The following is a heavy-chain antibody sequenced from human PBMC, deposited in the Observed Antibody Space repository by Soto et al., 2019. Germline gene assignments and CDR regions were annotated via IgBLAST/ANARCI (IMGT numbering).Heavy chain of an antibody. D-gene: IGHD3-22*01. V-gene: IGHV4-30-4*01. CDR2: IYYSGTT. CDR1: GGSINSGDYY. Sequence: SETLSLTCTVSGGSINSGDYYWSWIRQPPGKGLEWIGCIYYSGTTYYNPSLKSRVTISVDTSKNQFSLKLSSVTAADTAVYYCARDYYDSSGTFDYWGQGTLVTVSS. CDR3: ARDYYDSSGTFDY. J-gene: IGHJ4*02.